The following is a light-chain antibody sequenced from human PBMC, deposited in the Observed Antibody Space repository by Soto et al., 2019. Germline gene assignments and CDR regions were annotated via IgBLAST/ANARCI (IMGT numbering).Light chain of an antibody. J-gene: IGKJ2*01. CDR3: MEEGFT. CDR1: QGLVYSDEDTY. CDR2: KIS. Sequence: DVVMTQSPLSLPVTLGQPASISCRSSQGLVYSDEDTYLNWFHQRPGQSPRRLIYKISNRDSGVPDRFSGSGSGTDFTLKISRVEAEDVWICYCMEEGFTFGQGTELQIK. V-gene: IGKV2-30*01.